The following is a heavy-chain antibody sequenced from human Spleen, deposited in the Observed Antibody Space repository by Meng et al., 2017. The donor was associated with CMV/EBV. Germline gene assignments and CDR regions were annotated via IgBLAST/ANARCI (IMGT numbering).Heavy chain of an antibody. CDR1: GGSFSGYY. CDR3: ARGGSMVRGVIFNWFDP. J-gene: IGHJ5*02. Sequence: LQLMQWGAAPLKPPETSSLTCAVYGGSFSGYYWSWIRQPPGKGLEWIGEINHSGSTNYNPSLKSRVTISVDTSKNQFSLKLSSVTAADTAVYYCARGGSMVRGVIFNWFDPWGQGTLVTVSS. V-gene: IGHV4-34*01. CDR2: INHSGST. D-gene: IGHD3-10*01.